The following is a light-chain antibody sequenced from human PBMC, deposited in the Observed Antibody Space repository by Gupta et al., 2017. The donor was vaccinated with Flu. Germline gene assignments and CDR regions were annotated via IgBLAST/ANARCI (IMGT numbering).Light chain of an antibody. CDR3: QADDSSRVI. V-gene: IGLV6-57*03. CDR2: ENN. CDR1: SDSIASDY. J-gene: IGLJ2*01. Sequence: FLLSQPHSVSESPGPTVTISCTRTSDSIASDYVLWYQQRPRRAPVILVYENNQTPSGVPDRFSASTEGSSNSAPLTISERRDEDEDDYYSQADDSSRVIFGGGTKLTVL.